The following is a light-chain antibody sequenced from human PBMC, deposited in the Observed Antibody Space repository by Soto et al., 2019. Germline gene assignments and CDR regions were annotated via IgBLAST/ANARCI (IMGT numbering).Light chain of an antibody. J-gene: IGLJ1*01. Sequence: QSAPTQPPSASGSPGQSVTISCTGTSRDVGAYKYVSWYQQHPGKAPKLMIFEVTKRPSGVPDRFSGSKSGNTASLTVSWLQAEDEADYYCSSYAGSNFYVFGTGTKLTVL. CDR1: SRDVGAYKY. CDR3: SSYAGSNFYV. CDR2: EVT. V-gene: IGLV2-8*01.